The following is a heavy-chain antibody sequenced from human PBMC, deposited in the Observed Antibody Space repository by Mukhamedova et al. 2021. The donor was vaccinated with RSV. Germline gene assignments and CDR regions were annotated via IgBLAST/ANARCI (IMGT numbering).Heavy chain of an antibody. J-gene: IGHJ6*03. CDR3: ARSLRYYYYYMDV. V-gene: IGHV4-59*13. CDR2: IYYSGST. Sequence: GKGLEWIGYIYYSGSTNYNSSLKSRVTISVDTSKNQFSLKLSSVTAADTAVYYCARSLRYYYYYMDVWGKGTTVTVSS.